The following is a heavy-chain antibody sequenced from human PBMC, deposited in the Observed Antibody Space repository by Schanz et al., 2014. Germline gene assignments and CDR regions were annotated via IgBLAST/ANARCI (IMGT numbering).Heavy chain of an antibody. V-gene: IGHV3-23*01. CDR2: ISGSGAST. D-gene: IGHD1-26*01. CDR1: GFTFSSYA. CDR3: ARDHTTESYYSAGPPIDY. J-gene: IGHJ4*02. Sequence: EVQLLESGGGLVQPGGSLRLSCAASGFTFSSYAMSWVRQAPGKGLEWVSGISGSGASTYYADSVKGRFTISRDNSKNTLFLQMNSLRAEDTAVYYCARDHTTESYYSAGPPIDYWGQGTLLTVSS.